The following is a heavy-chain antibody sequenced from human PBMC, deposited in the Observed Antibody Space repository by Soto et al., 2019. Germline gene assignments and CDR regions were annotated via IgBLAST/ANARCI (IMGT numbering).Heavy chain of an antibody. CDR3: VRLNRDYFYYGMDV. J-gene: IGHJ6*02. CDR2: IDHNGIT. CDR1: GGSISNSKW. V-gene: IGHV4-4*02. Sequence: PSETLSLTCAVSGGSISNSKWWTWVRQVPGKGLEWIGKIDHNGITNYNPSLESRVTMSKDESKNQLSLKLTSVTAADTAVYYCVRLNRDYFYYGMDVWGQGTTVTVS.